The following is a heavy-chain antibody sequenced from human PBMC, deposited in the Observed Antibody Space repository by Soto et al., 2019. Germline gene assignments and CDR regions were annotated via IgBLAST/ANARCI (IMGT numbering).Heavy chain of an antibody. V-gene: IGHV4-59*01. CDR3: ARDHVSSGFRLFDN. CDR2: IYYGGNT. Sequence: PSETLSLTCTVSGGSISSYYWSWIRQPPGKGLEWIGYIYYGGNTNYNPSLKSRVTISVDTSKNQFSLNLSSVTAADTAVYYCARDHVSSGFRLFDNWGQGTLVTVS. CDR1: GGSISSYY. J-gene: IGHJ4*02. D-gene: IGHD3-22*01.